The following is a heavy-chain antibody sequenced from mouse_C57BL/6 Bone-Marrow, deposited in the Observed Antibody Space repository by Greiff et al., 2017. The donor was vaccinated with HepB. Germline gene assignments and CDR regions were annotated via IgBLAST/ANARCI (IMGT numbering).Heavy chain of an antibody. D-gene: IGHD1-1*01. J-gene: IGHJ4*01. V-gene: IGHV7-3*01. CDR2: IRNKANGYTT. CDR1: GFTFTDYY. Sequence: EVQGVESGGGLVQPGGSLSLSCAASGFTFTDYYMSWVRQPPGKALEWLGFIRNKANGYTTEYSASVKGRFTISRDNSQSILYLQMNALIAEDSATYYCASHYYGSVYYAMDYWGQGTSVTVSS. CDR3: ASHYYGSVYYAMDY.